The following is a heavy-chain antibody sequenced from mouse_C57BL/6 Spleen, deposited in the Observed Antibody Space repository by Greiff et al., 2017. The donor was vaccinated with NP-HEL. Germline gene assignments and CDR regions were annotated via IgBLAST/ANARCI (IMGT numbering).Heavy chain of an antibody. V-gene: IGHV1-26*01. CDR1: GYTFTDYY. Sequence: VQLQQSGPELVKPGASVKISCKASGYTFTDYYMNWVKQSHGKSLEWIGDINPNNGGTSYNQKFKGKATLTVDKSSSTAYMELRSLTSEDSAVYYCARGIELGNFDYWGQGTTLTVSS. D-gene: IGHD4-1*01. CDR2: INPNNGGT. J-gene: IGHJ2*01. CDR3: ARGIELGNFDY.